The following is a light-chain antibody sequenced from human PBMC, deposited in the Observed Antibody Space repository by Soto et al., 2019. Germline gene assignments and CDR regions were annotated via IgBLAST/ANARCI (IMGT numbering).Light chain of an antibody. CDR1: QSVTSY. V-gene: IGKV3-20*01. CDR2: DAS. Sequence: EIALTQSPGTLSLSPGEGATLSCRASQSVTSYLAWYQQRPGQPPRLLIYDASSRATGIPDRFSGSGSGTDFILTISSLEPEEFAVYYCQQYGGSPLTFGGGTKVQIK. CDR3: QQYGGSPLT. J-gene: IGKJ4*01.